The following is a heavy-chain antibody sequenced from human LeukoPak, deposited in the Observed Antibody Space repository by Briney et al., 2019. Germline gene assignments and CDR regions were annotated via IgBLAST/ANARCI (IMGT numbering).Heavy chain of an antibody. D-gene: IGHD6-6*01. CDR3: AKGEAARPSPPYNWFDP. V-gene: IGHV3-23*01. CDR1: GFTFSSYA. J-gene: IGHJ5*02. Sequence: GGSLRLSCAASGFTFSSYAMSWVRQAPGKGLEWVSAISGSGGSTYYADSVKGRFTISRDNSKNTLYLQMNSLRAEDTAVYYCAKGEAARPSPPYNWFDPWGRGTLVTVSS. CDR2: ISGSGGST.